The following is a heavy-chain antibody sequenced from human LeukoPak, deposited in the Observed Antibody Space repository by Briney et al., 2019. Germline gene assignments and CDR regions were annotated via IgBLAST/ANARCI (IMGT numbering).Heavy chain of an antibody. D-gene: IGHD5-24*01. CDR1: GGSISSYY. V-gene: IGHV4-59*01. CDR2: IYYSGST. Sequence: SETLSLTCTVSGGSISSYYWSWIRQPPGKGLEWIGYIYYSGSTNYNPSLKSRVTISVDTSKNQFSLKLSSVTAADTAVYYCARSWYGYNCVDYWGQGTLVTVSS. CDR3: ARSWYGYNCVDY. J-gene: IGHJ4*02.